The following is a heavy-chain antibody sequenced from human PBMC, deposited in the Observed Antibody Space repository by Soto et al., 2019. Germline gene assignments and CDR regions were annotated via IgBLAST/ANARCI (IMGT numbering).Heavy chain of an antibody. J-gene: IGHJ4*02. CDR1: GGSFSSFY. D-gene: IGHD2-21*01. CDR2: INHYGST. CDR3: ARTVEYCGGDCYSQLDY. V-gene: IGHV4-34*01. Sequence: SETLSLTCAVYGGSFSSFYWSWIRQPPGKGLEWIGEINHYGSTDYNPSLKSRVTISVDTSKNQFSLKLSSVTAADTAVYYCARTVEYCGGDCYSQLDYWGQGTLVTVSS.